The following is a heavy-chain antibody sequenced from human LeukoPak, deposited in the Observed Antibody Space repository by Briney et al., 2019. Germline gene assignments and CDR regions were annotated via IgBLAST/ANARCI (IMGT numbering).Heavy chain of an antibody. CDR1: GFTFSSYW. Sequence: GGSLRLSCAASGFTFSSYWMHWVRQAPGKGLVWVSRINSDGSSTSYADSVKGRFTISRDNAKNTLYLQMNSLRAEDTAVYYCARDFSETKYSSYYYFDYWGQGTLVTVSS. CDR3: ARDFSETKYSSYYYFDY. D-gene: IGHD6-19*01. J-gene: IGHJ4*02. V-gene: IGHV3-74*01. CDR2: INSDGSST.